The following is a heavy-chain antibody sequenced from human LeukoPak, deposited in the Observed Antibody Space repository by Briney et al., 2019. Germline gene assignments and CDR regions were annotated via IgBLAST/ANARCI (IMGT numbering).Heavy chain of an antibody. CDR2: IYYSGST. J-gene: IGHJ5*02. Sequence: SETLSLTCTVSGGSISSYYWSWIRQPPGKGLEWIGYIYYSGSTNYNPSLKSRVTISVDTSKNQFPLKLSSVTAADTAVYYCARVEGYSGYDSGWFDPWGQGTLVTVSS. D-gene: IGHD5-12*01. V-gene: IGHV4-59*01. CDR1: GGSISSYY. CDR3: ARVEGYSGYDSGWFDP.